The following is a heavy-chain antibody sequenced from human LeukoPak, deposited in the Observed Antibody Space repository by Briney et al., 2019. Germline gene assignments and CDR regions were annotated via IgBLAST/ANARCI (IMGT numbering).Heavy chain of an antibody. J-gene: IGHJ4*02. V-gene: IGHV2-5*01. CDR3: AHSGLYYYDSSGPKPDY. CDR1: GFSLSTSGVG. Sequence: SGPTLVNPTQTLTLTWTFSGFSLSTSGVGVGWIRQPPGKALEWLALIYWNDDKRYSPSLKSRLTITKDTSKNQVVLTMTNMDPVDTATYYCAHSGLYYYDSSGPKPDYWGQGTLVTVSS. CDR2: IYWNDDK. D-gene: IGHD3-22*01.